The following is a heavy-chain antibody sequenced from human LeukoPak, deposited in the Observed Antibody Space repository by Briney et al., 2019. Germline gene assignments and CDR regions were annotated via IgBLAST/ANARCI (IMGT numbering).Heavy chain of an antibody. V-gene: IGHV3-7*01. Sequence: GGSLRLSCAASGFTFSNYWMTWVRQAPGKGLEWVANIKQDGSEKYYVDSVKGRFTISRDNAKNSLYLQMNSLRAEDTAVYYCARSGRGAFDIWGQGTMVTVSS. CDR3: ARSGRGAFDI. CDR1: GFTFSNYW. CDR2: IKQDGSEK. J-gene: IGHJ3*02. D-gene: IGHD3-10*01.